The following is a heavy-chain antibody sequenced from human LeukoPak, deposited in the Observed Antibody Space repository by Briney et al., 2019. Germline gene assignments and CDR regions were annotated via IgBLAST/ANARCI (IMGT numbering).Heavy chain of an antibody. V-gene: IGHV4-39*02. CDR3: AREVEYYDSSGYRPHAFDI. CDR1: GGSISSSNYY. D-gene: IGHD3-22*01. CDR2: ISHSGGT. J-gene: IGHJ3*02. Sequence: PSETLSLTCTVSGGSISSSNYYWGWTRRPSGKGMEWFGSISHSGGTSYNPSLRSRVTISVDTSKNQFSLKLNSVTAADTAVYYCAREVEYYDSSGYRPHAFDIWGQGTVVTVSS.